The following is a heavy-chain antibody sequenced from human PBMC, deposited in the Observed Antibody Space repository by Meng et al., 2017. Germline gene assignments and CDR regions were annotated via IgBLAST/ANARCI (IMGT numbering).Heavy chain of an antibody. Sequence: GESLKISCAASGFTVSSNYMSWVRQAPGKGLEWVSVIYSGGSTYYADSVKGRFTISRDNSKNTLYLQMNSLRAEDTAAYYCASHTPRDDAFDIWGQGTMVTVSS. D-gene: IGHD2-2*02. V-gene: IGHV3-66*02. CDR3: ASHTPRDDAFDI. CDR1: GFTVSSNY. CDR2: IYSGGST. J-gene: IGHJ3*02.